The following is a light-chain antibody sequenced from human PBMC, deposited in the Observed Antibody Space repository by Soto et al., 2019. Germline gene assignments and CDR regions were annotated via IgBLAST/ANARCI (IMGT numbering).Light chain of an antibody. V-gene: IGKV3-20*01. CDR1: QSVSSSY. CDR2: GAS. CDR3: QHYNSYSEA. Sequence: EIVLTHSPCTLSLSPVERATLSCSASQSVSSSYLAWYQQKPGQAPRLLIYGASSRATGIPDRFSGSGSGTDFTLTISSLQPDDFATYYCQHYNSYSEAFGQGTKVDIK. J-gene: IGKJ1*01.